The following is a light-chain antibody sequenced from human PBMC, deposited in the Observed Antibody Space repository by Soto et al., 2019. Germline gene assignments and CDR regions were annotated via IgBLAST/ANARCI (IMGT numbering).Light chain of an antibody. V-gene: IGLV2-14*01. CDR1: SRDVGGYNY. CDR3: SSYTSSSALL. Sequence: QSALTQPASVSGSPGQSITISCTGTSRDVGGYNYVSWYQQHPGKAPKLMIYEVSNRPSGDSNRFSGSKSGNTASLTISGLQTDDEADYYCSSYTSSSALLFGGGTQLTVL. CDR2: EVS. J-gene: IGLJ2*01.